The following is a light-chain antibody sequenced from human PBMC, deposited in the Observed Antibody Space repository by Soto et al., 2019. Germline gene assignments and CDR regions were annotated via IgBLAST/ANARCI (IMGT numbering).Light chain of an antibody. CDR2: GAS. V-gene: IGKV3-15*01. CDR3: QQYNNWPGT. Sequence: EVVMTQSPATLSVSPGERATLSCRASETVATNLAWYQQKPGQAPRLLISGASTRAAGISDRFSGSGSGTEFTLTIGSLQSEDCALYYCQQYNNWPGTFGQGTKVDIK. J-gene: IGKJ1*01. CDR1: ETVATN.